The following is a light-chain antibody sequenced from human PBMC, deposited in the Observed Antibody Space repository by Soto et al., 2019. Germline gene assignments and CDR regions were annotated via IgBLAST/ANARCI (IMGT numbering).Light chain of an antibody. Sequence: EIVLTQSPSTLSLSPGERATLSFRSSQSVSSSHLAWYQQKPGQPPRLLIYGASSRGTGIPDRFSGSGSGTDFTLTISRLEPEDFAVFYCQHYDSLPITFGQGTRLEIK. CDR2: GAS. CDR3: QHYDSLPIT. J-gene: IGKJ5*01. V-gene: IGKV3-20*01. CDR1: QSVSSSH.